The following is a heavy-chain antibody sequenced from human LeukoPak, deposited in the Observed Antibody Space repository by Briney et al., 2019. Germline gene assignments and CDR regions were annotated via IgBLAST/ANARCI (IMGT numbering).Heavy chain of an antibody. J-gene: IGHJ5*02. D-gene: IGHD5-12*01. CDR1: GFTFSRNS. V-gene: IGHV3-48*04. CDR3: ASLHVDIVATYNWFDP. CDR2: ISSSGSTI. Sequence: GGSLRLSCAASGFTFSRNSMNWVRQAPGKGLEWVSYISSSGSTIYYADSVKGRFTISRDNAKNSLYLQMNSLRAEDTAVYYCASLHVDIVATYNWFDPWGQGTLVTVSS.